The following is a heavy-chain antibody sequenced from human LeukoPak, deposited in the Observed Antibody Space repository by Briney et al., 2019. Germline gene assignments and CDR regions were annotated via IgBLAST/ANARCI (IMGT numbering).Heavy chain of an antibody. Sequence: RSGGSLRLSCAASGFTFSSYGMHWVRQAPGKGLEWVAVIWYDGSNKYYADSVRGRFTISRDNSKNTLYLQMNSLRAEDTAVYYCAKDLMWAARPGGVDYWAREPWSPSPQ. CDR2: IWYDGSNK. V-gene: IGHV3-33*06. J-gene: IGHJ4*02. CDR3: AKDLMWAARPGGVDY. CDR1: GFTFSSYG. D-gene: IGHD6-6*01.